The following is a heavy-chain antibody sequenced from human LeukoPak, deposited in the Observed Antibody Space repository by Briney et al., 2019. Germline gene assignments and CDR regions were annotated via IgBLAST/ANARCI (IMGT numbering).Heavy chain of an antibody. CDR3: TRPRGAFDL. J-gene: IGHJ3*01. CDR1: GFTFSGSA. Sequence: GGSLRLSCAASGFTFSGSAIHWVRQAPGKGLEWVGRIRSKANNYATAYGESVKGRFTISRDDSKDTAYLQMNSLKTEDTAVYYCTRPRGAFDLWGQGTMVTVFS. V-gene: IGHV3-73*01. D-gene: IGHD3-10*01. CDR2: IRSKANNYAT.